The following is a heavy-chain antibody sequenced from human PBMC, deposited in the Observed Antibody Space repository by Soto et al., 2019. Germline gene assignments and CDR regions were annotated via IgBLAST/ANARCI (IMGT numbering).Heavy chain of an antibody. Sequence: GGSLRLSCRASGVNVGDNYMSWVRQDPGKGLEWVSLIYSTGTTKYADSVKGRFTVSRDNAKNTLYLQMNSLRAEDTAVYYCAKDGRGSGSHYNSFGYWGQGTMVNVSS. D-gene: IGHD3-10*01. CDR2: IYSTGTT. CDR1: GVNVGDNY. J-gene: IGHJ4*02. CDR3: AKDGRGSGSHYNSFGY. V-gene: IGHV3-53*01.